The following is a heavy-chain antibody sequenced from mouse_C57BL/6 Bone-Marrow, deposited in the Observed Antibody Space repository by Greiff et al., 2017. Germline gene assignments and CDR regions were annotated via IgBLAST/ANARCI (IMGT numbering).Heavy chain of an antibody. V-gene: IGHV1-69*01. CDR3: ATLFYFDY. J-gene: IGHJ2*01. CDR2: IDPSDSYT. D-gene: IGHD1-1*01. Sequence: VQLQQPGAELVMPGASVKLSCKASGYTFTSYWMHWVKQRPGQGLEWIGEIDPSDSYTNYNQKFKGKSTLTVDKSSSTAYMQLSSLTSEDSAVXYCATLFYFDYWGKAPLSQSPQ. CDR1: GYTFTSYW.